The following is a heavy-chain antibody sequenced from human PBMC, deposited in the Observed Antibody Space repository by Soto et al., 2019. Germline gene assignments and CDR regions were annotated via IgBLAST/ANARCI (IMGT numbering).Heavy chain of an antibody. CDR1: GFTFSSYA. V-gene: IGHV3-48*01. CDR2: ISSSSSTI. CDR3: ARDQFTIFGVVTNNWFDP. Sequence: GGSLRLSCAASGFTFSSYAMSWVRQAPGKGLEWVSYISSSSSTIYYADSVKGRFTISRDNAKNSLYLQMNSLRAEDTAVYYCARDQFTIFGVVTNNWFDPWGQGTLVTVSS. D-gene: IGHD3-3*01. J-gene: IGHJ5*02.